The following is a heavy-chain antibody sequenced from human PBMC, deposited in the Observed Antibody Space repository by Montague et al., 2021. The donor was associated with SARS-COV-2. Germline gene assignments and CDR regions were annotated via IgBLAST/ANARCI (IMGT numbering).Heavy chain of an antibody. CDR2: TYYRSKWYH. D-gene: IGHD2-15*01. CDR1: GDSVSSNTAT. V-gene: IGHV6-1*01. CDR3: ARTTTRMLYPENAFDI. Sequence: CAISGDSVSSNTATWNWIRQSSSRGLEWFGRTYYRSKWYHDYAISLKSRITINPDTSKNQFSLQLSSVAPEDTAVFYCARTTTRMLYPENAFDIWGQGTMVTVAS. J-gene: IGHJ3*02.